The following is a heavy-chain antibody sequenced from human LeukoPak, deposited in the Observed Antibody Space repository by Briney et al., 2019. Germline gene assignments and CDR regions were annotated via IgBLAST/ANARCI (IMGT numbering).Heavy chain of an antibody. CDR3: ARAALQEAFYI. CDR1: GFTVSSNY. J-gene: IGHJ3*02. Sequence: GGSLRLSCAASGFTVSSNYMNWVRQAPGKGLEWVSVIYSGGSTYYADSVKGRFTISRDTSKNTPYLHMNSLRAEDTAVYYCARAALQEAFYIWGQGTMVTVSS. D-gene: IGHD2-15*01. V-gene: IGHV3-53*01. CDR2: IYSGGST.